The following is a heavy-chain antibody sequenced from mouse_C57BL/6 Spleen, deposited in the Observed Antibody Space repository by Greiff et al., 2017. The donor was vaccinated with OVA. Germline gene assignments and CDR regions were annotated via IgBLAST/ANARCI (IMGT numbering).Heavy chain of an antibody. D-gene: IGHD2-2*01. J-gene: IGHJ4*01. Sequence: QVQLQQSGPELVKPGASVKLSCKASGYTFTSYDINWVKQRPGQGLEWIGWIYPRDGSTKYNEKFKGKATLTVDTSSSTAYMELHSLTSEDSAVYFCARGAVTTRGAMDYWGQGTSVTVSS. CDR1: GYTFTSYD. CDR2: IYPRDGST. V-gene: IGHV1-85*01. CDR3: ARGAVTTRGAMDY.